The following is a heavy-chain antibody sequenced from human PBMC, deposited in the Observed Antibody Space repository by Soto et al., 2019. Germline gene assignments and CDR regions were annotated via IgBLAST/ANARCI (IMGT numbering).Heavy chain of an antibody. D-gene: IGHD3-22*01. CDR2: ISGSGGST. Sequence: GGSLRLSCAASGFTFSSYAMSWVHQAPGKGLEWVSAISGSGGSTYYADSVKGRFTISRDNSKNTLYLQMNSLRAEDTAVYYCAKVYYDSSGYGGYYYYGMDVWGQGTTVTVSS. V-gene: IGHV3-23*01. CDR1: GFTFSSYA. CDR3: AKVYYDSSGYGGYYYYGMDV. J-gene: IGHJ6*02.